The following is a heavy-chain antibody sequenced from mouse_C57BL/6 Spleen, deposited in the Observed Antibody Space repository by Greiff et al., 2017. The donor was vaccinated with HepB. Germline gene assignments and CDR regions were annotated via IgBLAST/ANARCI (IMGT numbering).Heavy chain of an antibody. D-gene: IGHD1-1*01. V-gene: IGHV1-59*01. J-gene: IGHJ1*03. CDR2: IDPSDSYT. CDR1: GYTFTSYW. CDR3: ALFITTDWYFDV. Sequence: QVQLQQSGAELVRPGTSVKLSCKASGYTFTSYWMHWVKQRPGQGLEWIGVIDPSDSYTNYNQKFKGKATLTVDTSSSTAYMQLSSLTSEDSAVYYCALFITTDWYFDVWGTGTTVTVAS.